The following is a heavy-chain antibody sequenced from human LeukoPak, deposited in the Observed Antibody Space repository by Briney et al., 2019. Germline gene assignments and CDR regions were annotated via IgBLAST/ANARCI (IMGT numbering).Heavy chain of an antibody. J-gene: IGHJ6*02. CDR3: AKQRGRQWLVSYYYYGMDV. V-gene: IGHV3-43*02. D-gene: IGHD6-19*01. Sequence: GGSLRLSCAASGFTFDDYAMHWVRHAPGKGLEWVSLISGDGGSTYYADSVKGRFTISRDNSKNSLYLQMNSLRTEDTALYYCAKQRGRQWLVSYYYYGMDVWGQGTTVTVSS. CDR1: GFTFDDYA. CDR2: ISGDGGST.